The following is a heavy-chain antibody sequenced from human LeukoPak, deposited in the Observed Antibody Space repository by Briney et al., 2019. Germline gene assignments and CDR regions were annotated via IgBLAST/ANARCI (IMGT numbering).Heavy chain of an antibody. J-gene: IGHJ3*02. D-gene: IGHD3-22*01. Sequence: TTGGSLRLSCAASGFTYSNAWMSWVRQGPGKGLEWVGRIKRKTDGGTTDYAAPVKGRFTISRDDSKNTLYLQMNSLNTEDTAVYYCRRSITMIVTNTLDIWGQGTMVTVSS. CDR1: GFTYSNAW. V-gene: IGHV3-15*01. CDR2: IKRKTDGGTT. CDR3: RRSITMIVTNTLDI.